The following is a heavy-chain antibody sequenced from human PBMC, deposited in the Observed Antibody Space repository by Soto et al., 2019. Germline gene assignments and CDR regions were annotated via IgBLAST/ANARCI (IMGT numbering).Heavy chain of an antibody. D-gene: IGHD2-15*01. CDR2: IHSGGGSA. Sequence: EVQLLESGGGLVQPGGSLRLSCAASGFTFSTYAMSWVRQAPGKGLEWVSGIHSGGGSAYYADSVKGRFTVSRDNSKNTLYLQMNSLRAEDTALYYCAKLGGYFSGGRCYSDSWGQGTLVTVSS. V-gene: IGHV3-23*01. J-gene: IGHJ4*02. CDR3: AKLGGYFSGGRCYSDS. CDR1: GFTFSTYA.